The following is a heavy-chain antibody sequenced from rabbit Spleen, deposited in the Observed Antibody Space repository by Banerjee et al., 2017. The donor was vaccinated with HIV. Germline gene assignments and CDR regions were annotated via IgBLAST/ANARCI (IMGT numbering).Heavy chain of an antibody. Sequence: QEQLVESGGGLVQPEGSLTLTCKASGFDFSSSYYMCWVRQAPGKGLEWIGCIYTGSSGSTYYASWAKGRFTLSKASSTTVTLQMTSLTAADTATYFCARDAGTSFSTYGMDLWGQGTLVTVS. CDR2: IYTGSSGST. V-gene: IGHV1S45*01. CDR3: ARDAGTSFSTYGMDL. D-gene: IGHD8-1*01. CDR1: GFDFSSSYY. J-gene: IGHJ6*01.